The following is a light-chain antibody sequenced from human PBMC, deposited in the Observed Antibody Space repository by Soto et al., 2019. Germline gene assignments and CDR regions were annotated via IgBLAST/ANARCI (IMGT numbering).Light chain of an antibody. CDR2: DNN. J-gene: IGLJ1*01. CDR1: SSNIGAGYD. V-gene: IGLV1-51*01. Sequence: QSVLTQPPSVSEAPGQRVTISCTGSSSNIGAGYDVHWYQQLPGTAPKLLIYDNNKRPSGIPARFSGSQSGTSATLGITGLQTGDEADYYCGAWDDRLTVYVFGSGTKVTVL. CDR3: GAWDDRLTVYV.